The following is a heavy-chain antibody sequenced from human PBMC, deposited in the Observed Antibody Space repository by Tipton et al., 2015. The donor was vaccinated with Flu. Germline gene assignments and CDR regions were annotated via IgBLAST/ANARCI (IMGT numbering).Heavy chain of an antibody. J-gene: IGHJ4*02. CDR2: IYTSGGT. V-gene: IGHV4-4*07. Sequence: PSLTCTVSGGSLSSYYWSWIRQPAGKVLEWIGRIYTSGGTKFNPSLRGRLTMSVDASKKEFSLKLSSVTAADTAVYYCARGSGSGTFMIFDFWGQGTLVTVSS. CDR1: GGSLSSYY. D-gene: IGHD3-10*01. CDR3: ARGSGSGTFMIFDF.